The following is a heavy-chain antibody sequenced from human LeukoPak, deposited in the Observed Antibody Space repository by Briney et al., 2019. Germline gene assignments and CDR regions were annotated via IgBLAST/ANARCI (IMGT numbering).Heavy chain of an antibody. CDR1: GGSISSYY. Sequence: SETLSLTCTVSGGSISSYYWSWIRQPAGKGLEWIGRIYTSGSTNYNPSLKSRVTISVDTSKNQFSLKLSSVTAADTAVYYCASLQLAGAFDIWGKGTTVTVSS. V-gene: IGHV4-4*07. J-gene: IGHJ6*04. D-gene: IGHD6-6*01. CDR3: ASLQLAGAFDI. CDR2: IYTSGST.